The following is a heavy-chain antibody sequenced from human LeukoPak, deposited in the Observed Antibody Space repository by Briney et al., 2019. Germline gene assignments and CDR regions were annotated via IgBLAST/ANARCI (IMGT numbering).Heavy chain of an antibody. V-gene: IGHV4-4*07. CDR3: AREGYDFWSGYYTYYFDY. Sequence: SETLSLTCTVSGGSISSYYWSWIRQPAGKGLEWIGRIYTSGSTNYNPSLKSRVTMSVDTSKNQFSLKLSSVTAADTAVYYCAREGYDFWSGYYTYYFDYWGQGTLVTVSS. CDR2: IYTSGST. CDR1: GGSISSYY. D-gene: IGHD3-3*01. J-gene: IGHJ4*02.